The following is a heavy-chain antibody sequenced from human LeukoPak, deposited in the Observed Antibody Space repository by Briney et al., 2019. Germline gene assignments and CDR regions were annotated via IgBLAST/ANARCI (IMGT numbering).Heavy chain of an antibody. CDR2: INWNGGST. D-gene: IGHD2-2*01. Sequence: PGGSLRLSCAASGFTFDDYGMSWVCQAPGKGLEWVSGINWNGGSTGYADSVKGRFTISRDNAKNSLYLQMNSLRAEDTAVYYCAMGSSTSWGTFDYWGQGTLVTVSS. J-gene: IGHJ4*02. CDR1: GFTFDDYG. V-gene: IGHV3-20*04. CDR3: AMGSSTSWGTFDY.